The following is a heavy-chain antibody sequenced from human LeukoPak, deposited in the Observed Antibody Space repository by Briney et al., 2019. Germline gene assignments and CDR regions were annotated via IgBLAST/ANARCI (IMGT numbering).Heavy chain of an antibody. Sequence: PSETLSLTCAVYGGSFSGYYWSWIRQPPGKGLEWIGEINHSGSTNYNPSLKSRVTISVDTSKNQFSLKLSSVTAADTAVYYCARNLRYFDWDFDYWGQGTLVTVSS. CDR3: ARNLRYFDWDFDY. V-gene: IGHV4-34*01. CDR1: GGSFSGYY. J-gene: IGHJ4*02. D-gene: IGHD3-9*01. CDR2: INHSGST.